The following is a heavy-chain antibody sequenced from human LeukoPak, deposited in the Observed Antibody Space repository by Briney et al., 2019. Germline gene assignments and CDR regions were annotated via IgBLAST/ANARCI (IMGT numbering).Heavy chain of an antibody. CDR3: ARHVFVLEAGYWFDP. CDR1: GGSIGSFY. J-gene: IGHJ5*02. D-gene: IGHD2-8*02. CDR2: VYGNGNT. V-gene: IGHV4-59*08. Sequence: SETLSLTCTVSGGSIGSFYWSWIRQAPGKGPEWIANVYGNGNTNYNPSLRGRVSMSVATSSEQFSLRLRSVTAADTAIYYCARHVFVLEAGYWFDPWGQGILVTVSS.